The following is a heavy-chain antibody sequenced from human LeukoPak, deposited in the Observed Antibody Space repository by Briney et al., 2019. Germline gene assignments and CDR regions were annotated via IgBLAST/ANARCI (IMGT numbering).Heavy chain of an antibody. Sequence: PGGSLRLSCAASGFTFSTYAMTWVRQAPGKGREWVSSISSSSSYIYYADSVKGRFTISRDNAKNSLYLQMNSLRAEDTAVYYCARDTDDFSSLDYWGQGTLVTVSS. CDR2: ISSSSSYI. CDR3: ARDTDDFSSLDY. J-gene: IGHJ4*02. CDR1: GFTFSTYA. V-gene: IGHV3-21*01. D-gene: IGHD3-3*01.